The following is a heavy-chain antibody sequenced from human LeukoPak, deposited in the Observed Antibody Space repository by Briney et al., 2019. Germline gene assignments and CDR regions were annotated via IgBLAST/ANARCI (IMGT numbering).Heavy chain of an antibody. CDR1: GYTFTSYY. V-gene: IGHV1-46*01. J-gene: IGHJ3*02. D-gene: IGHD3-22*01. Sequence: GASVKVSCKASGYTFTSYYMHWVRQAPGQGLEWMGIINPSGGSTSYAQKFQGRVTMTRDTSTSTVYMELSSLRSEDTAVYYCARAVVNYYDSKGDRPYGAFDIWGHGTMVTVSS. CDR3: ARAVVNYYDSKGDRPYGAFDI. CDR2: INPSGGST.